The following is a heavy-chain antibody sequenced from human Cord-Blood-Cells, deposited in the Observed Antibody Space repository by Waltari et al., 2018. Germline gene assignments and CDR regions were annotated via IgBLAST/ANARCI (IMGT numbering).Heavy chain of an antibody. D-gene: IGHD2-2*01. CDR2: INAGNGNT. V-gene: IGHV1-3*01. CDR1: GDNFTSYG. Sequence: QVPLVQAGAEVKTPGASVKVSCNASGDNFTSYGMHWLRQAHGQRLEWMGWINAGNGNTKYSQKFQGRVTITRETSASTAYMEMSSLRSEDTAVYYCARTPAARVFDYWGQGTLVTVSS. J-gene: IGHJ4*02. CDR3: ARTPAARVFDY.